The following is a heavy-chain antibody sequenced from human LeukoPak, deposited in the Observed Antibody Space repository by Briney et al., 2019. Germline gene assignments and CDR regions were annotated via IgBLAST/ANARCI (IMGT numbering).Heavy chain of an antibody. Sequence: PGGSLRLSCAASGFTFSSYAMSWVRQAPGKGLEWVSAISGSGGSTYYADSVKGRFTISRDNSKNTLYLQMNSLRAEDTAVYYCAKXRDXSXXXXXYWGXXXLXTVSS. CDR3: AKXRDXSXXXXXY. D-gene: IGHD6-13*01. CDR2: ISGSGGST. V-gene: IGHV3-23*01. J-gene: IGHJ4*02. CDR1: GFTFSSYA.